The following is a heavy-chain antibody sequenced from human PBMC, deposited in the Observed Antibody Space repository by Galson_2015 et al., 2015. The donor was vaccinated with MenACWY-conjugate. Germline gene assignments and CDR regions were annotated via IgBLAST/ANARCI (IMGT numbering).Heavy chain of an antibody. J-gene: IGHJ5*01. CDR1: GDTFTSYG. CDR3: ARAAHSSTWNPYSWFDS. Sequence: SVKVSCKASGDTFTSYGISWVRQAPGQGLEWMGAIIPIFGAANYAQRFQGRVTMTADDSTTTAYMELSSLRSEDTAMYYCARAAHSSTWNPYSWFDSWGQGTLVTVSS. CDR2: IIPIFGAA. D-gene: IGHD6-13*01. V-gene: IGHV1-69*13.